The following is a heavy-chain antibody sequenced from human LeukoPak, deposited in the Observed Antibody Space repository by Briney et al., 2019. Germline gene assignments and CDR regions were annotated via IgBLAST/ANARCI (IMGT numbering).Heavy chain of an antibody. CDR2: MNPNSGNT. CDR1: GYTFTSYD. CDR3: ARSKIGVYSGYEGYFDY. J-gene: IGHJ4*02. D-gene: IGHD5-12*01. Sequence: ASVKVSCKASGYTFTSYDINWVRQATGQGLEWMGWMNPNSGNTGYAQKFQGRVAMTRNTSISTAYMELSSLRSEDTAVYYCARSKIGVYSGYEGYFDYWGQGTLVTVSS. V-gene: IGHV1-8*01.